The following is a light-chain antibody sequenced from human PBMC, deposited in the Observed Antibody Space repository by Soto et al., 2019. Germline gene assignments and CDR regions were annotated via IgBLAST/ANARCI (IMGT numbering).Light chain of an antibody. Sequence: QSVLTQPPSVSGAPGQRVTISCTGSSSNIGAGYDVHWYLQLPGTAPKLLVYGDTNRPSGVPDRFSGSKSGTSASLAITGLQAEDEADYYCSSYVNYNTFVVFGGGTKLTVL. CDR3: SSYVNYNTFVV. J-gene: IGLJ2*01. V-gene: IGLV1-40*01. CDR1: SSNIGAGYD. CDR2: GDT.